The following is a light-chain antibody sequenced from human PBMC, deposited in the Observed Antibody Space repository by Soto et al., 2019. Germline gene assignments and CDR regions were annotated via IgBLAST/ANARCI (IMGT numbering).Light chain of an antibody. CDR1: QNISSW. J-gene: IGKJ1*01. Sequence: DIQMTQSPSTLSASVGDRVTLTCRASQNISSWLAWYQQKPGKAPNLLIYQTSNLESGVPSRFSGRGSGTVFTLTITSLQPDDFATYYCQQYKRYSKTFGQGTKVDI. CDR2: QTS. CDR3: QQYKRYSKT. V-gene: IGKV1-5*03.